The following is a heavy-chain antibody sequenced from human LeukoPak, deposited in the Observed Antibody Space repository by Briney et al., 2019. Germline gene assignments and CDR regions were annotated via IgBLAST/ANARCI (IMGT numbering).Heavy chain of an antibody. CDR1: GGSISSSSYY. J-gene: IGHJ4*02. CDR3: ARETQDHGIDY. D-gene: IGHD1-14*01. CDR2: IYYSGST. V-gene: IGHV4-39*07. Sequence: SETLSLTCTVSGGSISSSSYYWGWICQPPGKGLEWIGSIYYSGSTYYNPSLKSRVTISVDTSKNQFSLKLSSVTAADTAVYYCARETQDHGIDYWGQGTLVTVSS.